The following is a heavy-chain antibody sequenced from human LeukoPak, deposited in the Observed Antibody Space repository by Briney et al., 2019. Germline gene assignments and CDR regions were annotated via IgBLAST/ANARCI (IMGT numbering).Heavy chain of an antibody. CDR3: ARNVAVADLYYYYGMDV. J-gene: IGHJ6*02. V-gene: IGHV1-69*13. Sequence: SVKVSCKASGGTFNNYAINWVRQAPGQGLEWVGGIIPIYGTPHYAQKFQGRVTITADESTSTAYMELSSLRSEDTAVYYCARNVAVADLYYYYGMDVWGQGTTVTVSS. CDR2: IIPIYGTP. CDR1: GGTFNNYA. D-gene: IGHD6-19*01.